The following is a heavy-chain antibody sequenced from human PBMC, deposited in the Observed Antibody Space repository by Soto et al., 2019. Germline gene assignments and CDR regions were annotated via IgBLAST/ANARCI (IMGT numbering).Heavy chain of an antibody. Sequence: QVQLVQSGAEVKKPGASLKVSCKASEYTFIAYYMHWVRQAPGQGLECMGWINPNGGETKYAQRFQGRVTMTRDTSISTAYMDLSRLRSDDTAVYYCARDLKGDYPRGFDPWGQGTLVTVSS. V-gene: IGHV1-2*02. J-gene: IGHJ5*02. CDR3: ARDLKGDYPRGFDP. D-gene: IGHD4-17*01. CDR1: EYTFIAYY. CDR2: INPNGGET.